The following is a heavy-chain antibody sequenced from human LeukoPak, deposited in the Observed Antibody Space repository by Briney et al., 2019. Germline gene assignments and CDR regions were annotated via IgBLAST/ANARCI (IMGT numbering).Heavy chain of an antibody. CDR2: ISGSGDNT. Sequence: GGSLRLSCAASGFTFSTYAMSWVRQAPGKGLEWVSGISGSGDNTNYADSVRGRFTISRDNSKNTLSLQMSSLRVEDTAVYYCARDRSCTGGSCYMDVWGRGTTVTVSS. D-gene: IGHD2-15*01. CDR1: GFTFSTYA. CDR3: ARDRSCTGGSCYMDV. J-gene: IGHJ6*03. V-gene: IGHV3-23*01.